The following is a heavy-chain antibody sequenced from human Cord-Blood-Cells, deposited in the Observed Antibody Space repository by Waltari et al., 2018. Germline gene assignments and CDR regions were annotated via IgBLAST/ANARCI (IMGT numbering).Heavy chain of an antibody. CDR1: GGSISSRSYS. V-gene: IGHV4-39*01. D-gene: IGHD6-13*01. Sequence: QLQLQESGPGLVKPSETLSLTCTVSGGSISSRSYSWGWIRQPPGKGLEWIGSIYYSGSTYYNPSLKSRVTISVDTSKNQFSLKLSSVTAADTAVYYCARRNPYSSSWYFDYWGQGTLVTVSS. CDR3: ARRNPYSSSWYFDY. J-gene: IGHJ4*02. CDR2: IYYSGST.